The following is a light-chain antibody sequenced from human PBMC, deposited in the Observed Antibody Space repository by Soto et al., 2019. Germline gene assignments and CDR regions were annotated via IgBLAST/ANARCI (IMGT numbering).Light chain of an antibody. V-gene: IGLV2-14*01. CDR2: EVT. CDR1: SSDVGGYNY. CDR3: SSYASSGGHNYV. J-gene: IGLJ1*01. Sequence: QSALTQPPSASGSPGQSVTISCTGTSSDVGGYNYVSWYQQSPGKVPRLIIYEVTNRPSGISNRFSGSKSGNTASLTISGLQAEDEAVYYCSSYASSGGHNYVFATGTKLAVL.